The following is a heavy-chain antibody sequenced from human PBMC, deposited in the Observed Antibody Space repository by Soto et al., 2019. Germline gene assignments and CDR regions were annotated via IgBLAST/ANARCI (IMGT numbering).Heavy chain of an antibody. CDR1: GASITSHY. Sequence: QVELQESGPGLVKPSETLSLTCSVSGASITSHYWSWIRQSAGEGLHWIGRVYARGATNYNPSLKSRVTISGDTSKNQFSLKLTSVTAADTAVYYCARSSGDAFFYYGMDVWGHGTTVTVSS. CDR3: ARSSGDAFFYYGMDV. CDR2: VYARGAT. V-gene: IGHV4-4*07. J-gene: IGHJ6*02. D-gene: IGHD4-17*01.